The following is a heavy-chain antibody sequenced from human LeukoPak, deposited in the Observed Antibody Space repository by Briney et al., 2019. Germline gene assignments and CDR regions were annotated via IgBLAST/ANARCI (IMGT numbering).Heavy chain of an antibody. J-gene: IGHJ6*02. V-gene: IGHV4-59*08. CDR3: ARHSGNYNYYGMDV. CDR2: IDYRGST. CDR1: GGSISSFF. Sequence: AETLSLTCTVSGGSISSFFWSWIRQPPGKGLEWLGCIDYRGSTQYNPSLKSRVTISVDTSKQQFSLKLSSVTAADTAVYYCARHSGNYNYYGMDVWGQGTTVTVSS. D-gene: IGHD6-25*01.